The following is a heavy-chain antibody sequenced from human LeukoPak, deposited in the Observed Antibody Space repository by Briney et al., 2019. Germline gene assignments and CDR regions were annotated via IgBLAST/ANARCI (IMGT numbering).Heavy chain of an antibody. J-gene: IGHJ4*02. V-gene: IGHV1-46*01. D-gene: IGHD6-25*01. CDR2: INPSGGST. CDR3: ARARLHHRSFDLKTSYYFDY. Sequence: GASVKVSCKASGYTFTSYYMHWVRQAPGQGLEWMGIINPSGGSTSYAQKFQGRVTMTRDMSTSTVYMELRSLRSDDTAVYYCARARLHHRSFDLKTSYYFDYWGQGTLVTVSS. CDR1: GYTFTSYY.